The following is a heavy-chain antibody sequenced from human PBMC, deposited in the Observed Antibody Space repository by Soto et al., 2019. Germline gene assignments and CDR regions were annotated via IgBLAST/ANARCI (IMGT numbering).Heavy chain of an antibody. Sequence: SETLSLTCTVSGGSISSSSYYWGWIRQPPGKGLEWIGSIYYSGSTYYNPSLKSRVTISVDTSKNQFSLKLSSVTAADTAVYYCAPIKGITIFGVPSNWFDPWGQGTLVTVSS. CDR2: IYYSGST. J-gene: IGHJ5*02. CDR3: APIKGITIFGVPSNWFDP. D-gene: IGHD3-3*01. CDR1: GGSISSSSYY. V-gene: IGHV4-39*01.